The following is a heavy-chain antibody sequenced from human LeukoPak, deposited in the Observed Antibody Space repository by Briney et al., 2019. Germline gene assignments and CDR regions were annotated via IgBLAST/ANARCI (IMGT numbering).Heavy chain of an antibody. J-gene: IGHJ4*02. D-gene: IGHD3-10*01. Sequence: GGSLRLSCAASGFTFSDYYMSWIRQAPGKGLEWVSYISSSGSTIYYADSVKGRFTISRDNAKNSLYLQMNSLRAEDTAVYYCAKSAGLLWFRELPSLDYWGQGTLVTVSS. CDR2: ISSSGSTI. V-gene: IGHV3-11*01. CDR3: AKSAGLLWFRELPSLDY. CDR1: GFTFSDYY.